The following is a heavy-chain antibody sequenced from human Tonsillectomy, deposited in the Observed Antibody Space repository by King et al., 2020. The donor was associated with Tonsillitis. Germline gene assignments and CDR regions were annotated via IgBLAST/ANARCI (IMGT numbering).Heavy chain of an antibody. Sequence: VQLVESGGGVVQPGRSLRLSCAASGFTFSSYAMHWVRQAPGKGLEWVAVISYDGSNKYYADSVKGRFTISRDNSKNTLYLQMNSLRAEDTAVYYCAGGLGKRDIVATPKPRYYYYGMDVWGQGTTVTVSS. J-gene: IGHJ6*02. CDR3: AGGLGKRDIVATPKPRYYYYGMDV. CDR1: GFTFSSYA. CDR2: ISYDGSNK. V-gene: IGHV3-30-3*01. D-gene: IGHD5-12*01.